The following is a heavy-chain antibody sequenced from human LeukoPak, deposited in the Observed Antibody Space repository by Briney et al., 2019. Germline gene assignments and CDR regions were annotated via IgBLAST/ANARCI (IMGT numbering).Heavy chain of an antibody. V-gene: IGHV3-69-1*02. Sequence: PGGSLRLSCAASGFTFSDYYMNWVRQASGKGLEWVSSISSRSTIYYADSVKGRFTISRDNAKNSLYLQMKSLRAEDTAVYYCARALISGYCSSTSCYGFDYWDQGTLVTVSS. CDR3: ARALISGYCSSTSCYGFDY. CDR1: GFTFSDYY. D-gene: IGHD2-2*01. CDR2: ISSRSTI. J-gene: IGHJ4*02.